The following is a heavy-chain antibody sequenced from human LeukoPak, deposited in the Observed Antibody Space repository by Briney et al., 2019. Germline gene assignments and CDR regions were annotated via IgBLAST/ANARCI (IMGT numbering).Heavy chain of an antibody. J-gene: IGHJ5*02. CDR2: IYSGGST. CDR3: ARELTSGAFWTPTNWFDP. Sequence: GGSLRLSCAASGFAVSSNYMSWVRQAPGKGLEWVSVIYSGGSTYYADSVKGRFTISRDNSKNTLYLQMNSLRAEDTAVYYCARELTSGAFWTPTNWFDPWGQGTLVTVSS. D-gene: IGHD3/OR15-3a*01. V-gene: IGHV3-66*01. CDR1: GFAVSSNY.